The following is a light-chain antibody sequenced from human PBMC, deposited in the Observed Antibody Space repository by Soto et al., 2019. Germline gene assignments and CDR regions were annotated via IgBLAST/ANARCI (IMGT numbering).Light chain of an antibody. J-gene: IGLJ1*01. CDR2: DVT. Sequence: QSPLSQPASVSGSPGQSITISCTGTSSDVGGYEYVSWYQHQPDKAPKLIIYDVTNRPSGVSTRFSGSKSGNTASLTISGIQTEDEADYYCASITRSSTYVFGTGTKVTVL. CDR1: SSDVGGYEY. CDR3: ASITRSSTYV. V-gene: IGLV2-14*01.